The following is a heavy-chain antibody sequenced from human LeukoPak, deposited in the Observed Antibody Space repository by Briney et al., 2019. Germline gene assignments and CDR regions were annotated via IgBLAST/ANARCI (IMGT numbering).Heavy chain of an antibody. CDR2: IYTSGST. J-gene: IGHJ5*02. CDR1: GGSISSGSYY. CDR3: ARDQGSGWYDGWFDP. D-gene: IGHD6-19*01. V-gene: IGHV4-61*02. Sequence: SQTLSLTCTVSGGSISSGSYYWSWIWQPAGKGLEWIGRIYTSGSTNYNPSLKSRVTISVDTSKNQFSLKLSSVTAADTAVYYCARDQGSGWYDGWFDPWGQGTLVTVSS.